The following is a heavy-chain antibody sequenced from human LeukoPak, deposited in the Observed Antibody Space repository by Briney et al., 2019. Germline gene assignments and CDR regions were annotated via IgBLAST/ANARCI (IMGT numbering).Heavy chain of an antibody. CDR1: GSTFSDYY. CDR2: ISSSGSTI. CDR3: ARVACSSTSCYVYYYYYMDV. Sequence: GGSLRLSCAASGSTFSDYYMSWIRQAPGKGLEWVSYISSSGSTIYYADSVKGRFTISRDNAKNSLYLQMNSLRAEDTAVYYCARVACSSTSCYVYYYYYMDVWGKGTTVTVSS. D-gene: IGHD2-2*01. J-gene: IGHJ6*03. V-gene: IGHV3-11*01.